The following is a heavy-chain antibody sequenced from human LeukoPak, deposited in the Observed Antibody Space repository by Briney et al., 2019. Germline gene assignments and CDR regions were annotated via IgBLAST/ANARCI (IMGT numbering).Heavy chain of an antibody. Sequence: GGSLRLSCAASGFTFSSYWMHWVRQAPGKGLVWVSGIRGDGISIGYADSVRGRFTISRDKAKNTLYLQVSSLRAEDTAVYYCVRDEAGTTPFDYWGQGTLVTVSS. J-gene: IGHJ4*02. CDR2: IRGDGISI. CDR3: VRDEAGTTPFDY. D-gene: IGHD1-7*01. CDR1: GFTFSSYW. V-gene: IGHV3-74*01.